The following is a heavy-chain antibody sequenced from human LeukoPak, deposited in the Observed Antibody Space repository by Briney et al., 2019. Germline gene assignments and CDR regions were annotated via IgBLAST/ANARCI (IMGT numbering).Heavy chain of an antibody. CDR2: IKSKTDGGTT. CDR1: GFTFSNAW. CDR3: TTLRGVYDILTGYYNRYFDY. V-gene: IGHV3-15*01. Sequence: PGGSLRLSCAASGFTFSNAWMSWVRQAPGKGLEWVGRIKSKTDGGTTDYAAPVKGRFTISRDDSKNTLYLQMNSLKTEDTAVYYCTTLRGVYDILTGYYNRYFDYWGQGTLVTVSS. J-gene: IGHJ4*02. D-gene: IGHD3-9*01.